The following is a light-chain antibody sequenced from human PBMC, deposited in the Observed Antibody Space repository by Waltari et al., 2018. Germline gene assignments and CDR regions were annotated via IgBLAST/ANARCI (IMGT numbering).Light chain of an antibody. J-gene: IGLJ2*01. Sequence: SVLTQSPSASGAPGQRVTISCSGSSSNIGGNPVNWYQQVPGTAPKLLIYTNNQRPSGVPDRFSGSKSGTSASLAITGLQSEDEAVYFCAAWDGNLNADVVFGEGTKLTVL. CDR3: AAWDGNLNADVV. CDR2: TNN. CDR1: SSNIGGNP. V-gene: IGLV1-44*01.